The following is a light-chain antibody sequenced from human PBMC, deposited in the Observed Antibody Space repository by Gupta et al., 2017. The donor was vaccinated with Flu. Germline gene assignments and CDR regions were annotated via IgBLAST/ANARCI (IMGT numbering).Light chain of an antibody. CDR3: CSFTSSKAI. CDR1: NSEIGRYDY. V-gene: IGLV2-14*03. J-gene: IGLJ2*01. CDR2: YFT. Sequence: QSALTQPASVSGSPGQSITISSTGTNSEIGRYDYIYWYQQHPGKAPKLTIYYFTYRPSGVSYRFSGSKSGNTASLSISLLQAEDEAVYYCCSFTSSKAIFGGWTKFTVL.